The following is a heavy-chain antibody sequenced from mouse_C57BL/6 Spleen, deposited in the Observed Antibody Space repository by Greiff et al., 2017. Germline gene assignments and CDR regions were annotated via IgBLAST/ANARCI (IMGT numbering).Heavy chain of an antibody. D-gene: IGHD3-2*02. V-gene: IGHV6-6*01. J-gene: IGHJ1*03. Sequence: EVKVEESGGGLVQPGGSMKLSCAASGFTFSDAWMDWVRQSPEKGLEWVAEIRNKANNHATYYAESVKGRFTISRDDSKSSVYLQMNSLRAEDTGIYYCTRLRGIPYWYLDVWGTGTTVTVSS. CDR3: TRLRGIPYWYLDV. CDR1: GFTFSDAW. CDR2: IRNKANNHAT.